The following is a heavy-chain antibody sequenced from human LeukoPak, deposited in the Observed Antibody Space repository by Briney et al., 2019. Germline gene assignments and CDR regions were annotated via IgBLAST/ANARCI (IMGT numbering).Heavy chain of an antibody. CDR1: GDSISSSSW. CDR2: IHHSGST. D-gene: IGHD3-22*01. Sequence: PSETLSLTCAVSGDSISSSSWWSWVRQSPGKGPEWIGEIHHSGSTNVNPSLKNRVTISVDKTKNHFSLMVTSVTAADTAVYYCAREGSPGYYSRSIDSWGQGTLVTVSS. J-gene: IGHJ4*02. V-gene: IGHV4-4*02. CDR3: AREGSPGYYSRSIDS.